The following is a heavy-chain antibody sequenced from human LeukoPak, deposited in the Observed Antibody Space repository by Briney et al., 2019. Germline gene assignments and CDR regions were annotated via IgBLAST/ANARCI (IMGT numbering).Heavy chain of an antibody. J-gene: IGHJ5*02. CDR3: EKGDDYGDHRGLHWFDP. Sequence: SDTLSLTRTVFGRSISSGTYYWSWIRQPAGKRLEGTGRIYPSGSTNYNPSINSRVTISIESFKNQKSLKLSSVTAAATAVYYCEKGDDYGDHRGLHWFDPWGQGTLVTVSS. D-gene: IGHD4-17*01. CDR1: GRSISSGTYY. CDR2: IYPSGST. V-gene: IGHV4-61*02.